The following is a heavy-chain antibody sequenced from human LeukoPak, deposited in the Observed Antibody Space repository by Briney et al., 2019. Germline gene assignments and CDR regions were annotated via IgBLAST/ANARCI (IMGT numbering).Heavy chain of an antibody. V-gene: IGHV1-8*02. CDR1: GGTFNSSG. CDR2: MNPNSGNT. Sequence: ASVKVSCKASGGTFNSSGISWVRQAPGQGLEWMGWMNPNSGNTGYAQKFQGRVTMTRNTSISTAYMELSSLRSEDTAVYYCARGSRRSWFDPWGQGTLVTVSS. J-gene: IGHJ5*02. CDR3: ARGSRRSWFDP.